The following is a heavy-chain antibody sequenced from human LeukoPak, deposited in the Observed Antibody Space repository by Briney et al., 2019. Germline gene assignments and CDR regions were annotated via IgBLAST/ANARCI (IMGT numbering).Heavy chain of an antibody. D-gene: IGHD1-14*01. CDR1: GGSISSYY. V-gene: IGHV4-4*07. CDR3: ARERIRAYRSHDAFDI. CDR2: IYTSGST. Sequence: PSETLSLTCTVSGGSISSYYWSWIRQPAGKGLEWIGRIYTSGSTNYNPSLKSRVTMSVDTSKNQFSLKLSSVTAADTAVYYCARERIRAYRSHDAFDIWGQGTMVTVSS. J-gene: IGHJ3*02.